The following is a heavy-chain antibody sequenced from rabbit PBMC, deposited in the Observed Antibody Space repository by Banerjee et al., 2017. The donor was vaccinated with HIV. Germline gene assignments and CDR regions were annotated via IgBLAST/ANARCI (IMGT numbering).Heavy chain of an antibody. CDR3: ARVWAL. Sequence: QSLEESGGDLVKPGASLTLTCTASGFSFSSSYWICWVRQAPGKGLKWSACIRAGVSGGTASASWVNGRFTIYKTSSTTVALQMTTVTAADTTAYFCARVWALWGPGTLVTVS. V-gene: IGHV1S40*01. CDR1: GFSFSSSYW. CDR2: IRAGVSGGT. J-gene: IGHJ4*01. D-gene: IGHD5-1*01.